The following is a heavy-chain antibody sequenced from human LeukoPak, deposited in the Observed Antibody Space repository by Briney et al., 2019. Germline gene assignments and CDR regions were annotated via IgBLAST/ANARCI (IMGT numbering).Heavy chain of an antibody. CDR3: AKDGVLYYYDSSDYDYEYYYYYMDV. CDR1: GFTFSSYA. Sequence: GGSLRLSCAASGFTFSSYAMSWVRQAPGKGLEWVSGISGSGGSTYYADSVKGRFTISRDNSKNTLYLQMSSLRAEDTAVYYCAKDGVLYYYDSSDYDYEYYYYYMDVWGKGTTVTVSS. CDR2: ISGSGGST. D-gene: IGHD3-22*01. J-gene: IGHJ6*03. V-gene: IGHV3-23*01.